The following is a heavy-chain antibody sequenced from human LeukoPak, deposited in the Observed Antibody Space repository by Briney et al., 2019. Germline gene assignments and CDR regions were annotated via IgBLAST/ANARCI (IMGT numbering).Heavy chain of an antibody. J-gene: IGHJ4*02. V-gene: IGHV3-23*01. CDR3: AKGETIYGDYVTPFDY. D-gene: IGHD4-17*01. CDR1: GFTFSSYA. CDR2: ISGSGGST. Sequence: GGSLRLSCAASGFTFSSYAMSWVRQAPGKGLEWVSAISGSGGSTYYADSVKGRFTISRDSSKNTLYLQMNSLRAEDTAVYYCAKGETIYGDYVTPFDYWGQGTLVTVSS.